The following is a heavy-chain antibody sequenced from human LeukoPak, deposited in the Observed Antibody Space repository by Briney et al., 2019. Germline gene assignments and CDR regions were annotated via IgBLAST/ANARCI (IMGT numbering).Heavy chain of an antibody. Sequence: SETLSLTFTLSGDSIDKSNDYCAWVRQPPGKGLEWLGSIFYSGSTYYNPSLKSRVTISVDTSKNQFSLNLHSVTAADTATYYCARRGINYSSSFFTCCGEGTLVTVSS. CDR3: ARRGINYSSSFFTC. CDR1: GDSIDKSNDY. D-gene: IGHD6-13*01. CDR2: IFYSGST. V-gene: IGHV4-39*01. J-gene: IGHJ4*02.